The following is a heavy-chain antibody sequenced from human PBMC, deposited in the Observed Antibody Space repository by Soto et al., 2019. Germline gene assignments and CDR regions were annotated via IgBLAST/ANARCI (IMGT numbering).Heavy chain of an antibody. Sequence: GGSLRLSCAASGFTVSSNYMSWVRQAPGKGLEWVSVIYSGGSTEYADYGKCRFTISSANSKNTLYLQRNSLGAEDMAVYYGASLVLGEAFDIWGQGTMVTVSS. V-gene: IGHV3-66*02. CDR1: GFTVSSNY. CDR2: IYSGGST. D-gene: IGHD3-16*02. CDR3: ASLVLGEAFDI. J-gene: IGHJ3*02.